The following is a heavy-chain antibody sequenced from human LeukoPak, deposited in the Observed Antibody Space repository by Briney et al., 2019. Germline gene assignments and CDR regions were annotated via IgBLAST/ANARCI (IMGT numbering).Heavy chain of an antibody. V-gene: IGHV3-23*01. CDR2: ISGSGGST. D-gene: IGHD1-26*01. J-gene: IGHJ6*03. CDR1: GFTFSSYA. CDR3: AKGVGTSYHYHMDV. Sequence: GGSLRLSCAASGFTFSSYAMSWVRQAPGKGLEWVSAISGSGGSTYYADSVKGRFTISRDNAKNSLYLQMNSLRAEDMALYYCAKGVGTSYHYHMDVWGKGTTVIVSS.